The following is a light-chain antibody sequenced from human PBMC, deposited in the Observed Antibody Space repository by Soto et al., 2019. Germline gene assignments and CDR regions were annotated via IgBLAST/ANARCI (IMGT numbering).Light chain of an antibody. CDR2: EVS. CDR3: TSSGGSRPYYV. J-gene: IGLJ1*01. Sequence: QSVHTQPASLSGSPGDSITISFTGISSDIGAYNSVSWYQQYPGRAPKLMIYEVSNRPSGVSARFSASKSGNTASLTISGLQAEHEADYYCTSSGGSRPYYVFGTGTKV. V-gene: IGLV2-14*01. CDR1: SSDIGAYNS.